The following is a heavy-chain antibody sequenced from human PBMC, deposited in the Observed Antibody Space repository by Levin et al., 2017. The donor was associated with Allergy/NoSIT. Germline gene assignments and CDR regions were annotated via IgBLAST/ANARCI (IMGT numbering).Heavy chain of an antibody. CDR2: INHSGST. CDR3: ARGRYCSGGSCYSFYYYYMDV. D-gene: IGHD2-15*01. J-gene: IGHJ6*03. V-gene: IGHV4-34*01. Sequence: SQTLSLTCAVYGGSFSGYYWSWIRQPPGKGLEWIGEINHSGSTNYNPSLKSRVTISVDTSKNQFSLKLSSVTAADTAVYYCARGRYCSGGSCYSFYYYYMDVWGKGTTVTVSS. CDR1: GGSFSGYY.